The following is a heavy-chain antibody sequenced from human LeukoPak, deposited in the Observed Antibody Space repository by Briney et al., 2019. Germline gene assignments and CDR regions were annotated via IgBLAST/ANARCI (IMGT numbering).Heavy chain of an antibody. J-gene: IGHJ4*02. D-gene: IGHD1-26*01. V-gene: IGHV3-21*01. CDR1: GFTFSSYS. CDR2: ISGSGSSA. Sequence: PGGSLRLSCAASGFTFSSYSMNWVRQAPGKGLEWVSGISGSGSSAYYPDSVKGRFTISRDNAKNSLYLQMNSLRAEDTAVYYCARGGPLDYCGEGTLVTVSS. CDR3: ARGGPLDY.